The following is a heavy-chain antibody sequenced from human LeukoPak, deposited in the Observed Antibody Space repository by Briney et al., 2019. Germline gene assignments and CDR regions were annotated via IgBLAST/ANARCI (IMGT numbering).Heavy chain of an antibody. J-gene: IGHJ4*02. V-gene: IGHV4-59*11. CDR1: GGSISSHY. CDR2: IYYSGST. CDR3: ARYSGSWYYFDY. D-gene: IGHD6-13*01. Sequence: RPSETLSLTCTVSGGSISSHYWSWIRQPPGKGLEWIGYIYYSGSTNYNPSLKSRVTISVDTSKNQFSLKLSSVTAADTAVYYCARYSGSWYYFDYWGQGTLVTVSS.